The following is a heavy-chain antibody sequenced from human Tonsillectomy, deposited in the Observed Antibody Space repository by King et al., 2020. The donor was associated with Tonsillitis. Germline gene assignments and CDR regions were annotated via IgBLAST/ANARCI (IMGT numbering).Heavy chain of an antibody. CDR2: ISSSGAAI. Sequence: VQLVESGGGLVKPGGSLRLSCAASGFIFSDYSMYWIRQAPRKGLDWVSYISSSGAAIYYADSVQGRFTISRDNAKNSLYLQMNTLRAADTAVYYCARELWDVVEGSMDVWGKGTTVTVSS. CDR1: GFIFSDYS. J-gene: IGHJ6*03. D-gene: IGHD2-2*01. V-gene: IGHV3-11*01. CDR3: ARELWDVVEGSMDV.